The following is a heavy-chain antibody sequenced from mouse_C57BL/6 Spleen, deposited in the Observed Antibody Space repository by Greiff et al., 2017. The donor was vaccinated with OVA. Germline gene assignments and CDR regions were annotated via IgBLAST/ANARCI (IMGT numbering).Heavy chain of an antibody. Sequence: QVQLQQPGAELVRPGSSVKLSCKASGYTFTSYWMHWVKQRPIQGLEWIGNIDTSDSETHYNQKFKDKATLTVDKSSSTAYMQLSSLTSEDSAVYYCARWYYGSSWYFDVWGTGTTVTVSS. D-gene: IGHD1-1*01. V-gene: IGHV1-52*01. J-gene: IGHJ1*03. CDR3: ARWYYGSSWYFDV. CDR2: IDTSDSET. CDR1: GYTFTSYW.